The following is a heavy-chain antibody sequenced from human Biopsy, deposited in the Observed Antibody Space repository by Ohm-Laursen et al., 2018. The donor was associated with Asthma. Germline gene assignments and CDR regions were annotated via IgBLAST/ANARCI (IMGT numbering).Heavy chain of an antibody. CDR2: VNTGNGDT. D-gene: IGHD3-9*01. J-gene: IGHJ3*01. V-gene: IGHV1-3*04. CDR1: GYNFISFA. CDR3: ARTYYDFLTGQVKDVFGV. Sequence: ASVKVSCKASGYNFISFAIHWVRQAPGKRLEWMGWVNTGNGDTKYSQKFQCRVTITRDTSASTAYMELRSLRSEDTATYYCARTYYDFLTGQVKDVFGVWGQGTMVTVSS.